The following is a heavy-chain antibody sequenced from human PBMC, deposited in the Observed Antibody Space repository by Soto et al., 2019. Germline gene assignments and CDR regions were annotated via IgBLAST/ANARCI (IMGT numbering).Heavy chain of an antibody. V-gene: IGHV1-8*01. CDR3: ARAENIVVVPAAMEGSDLGY. Sequence: RASVKVSCKASGYTFTSYDINWVRQATGQGLEWMGWMNPNSGNTGYAQKFQGRVTMTRNTSISTAYMELSSLRSEDTAVYYCARAENIVVVPAAMEGSDLGYWGQGTLVTVSS. CDR1: GYTFTSYD. J-gene: IGHJ4*02. D-gene: IGHD2-2*01. CDR2: MNPNSGNT.